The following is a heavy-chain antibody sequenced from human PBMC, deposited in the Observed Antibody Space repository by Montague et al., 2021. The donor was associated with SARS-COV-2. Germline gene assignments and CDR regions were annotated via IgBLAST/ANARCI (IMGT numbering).Heavy chain of an antibody. CDR1: GFTFSSYA. Sequence: SRRLSLSASGFTFSSYAMHWVRQAPGKGLEWVAVISYDGSNKYYADSVKGRFTISRDNSKNTLYLQMNSLRAEDTAVYYCARDRGMITFGGVIVIGGMDVWGQGTTVTVSS. V-gene: IGHV3-30-3*01. CDR2: ISYDGSNK. D-gene: IGHD3-16*02. J-gene: IGHJ6*02. CDR3: ARDRGMITFGGVIVIGGMDV.